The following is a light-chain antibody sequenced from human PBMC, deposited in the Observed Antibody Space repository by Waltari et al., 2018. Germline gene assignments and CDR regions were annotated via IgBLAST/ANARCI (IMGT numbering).Light chain of an antibody. CDR1: QGISSY. CDR3: QQHNSNPLT. J-gene: IGKJ4*01. CDR2: KAS. Sequence: DIQMTQSPSSLSASVGDRVTITCRASQGISSYLDWYQQKPGKAPKLLIYKASTLQSGVPSRFSGSGSGTDFTLTISSLQPEDFATYYCQQHNSNPLTFGGGTKVEIK. V-gene: IGKV1-9*01.